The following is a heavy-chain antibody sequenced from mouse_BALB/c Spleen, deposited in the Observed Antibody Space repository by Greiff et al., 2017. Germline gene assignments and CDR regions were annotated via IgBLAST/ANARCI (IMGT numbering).Heavy chain of an antibody. Sequence: EVQRVESGGGLVQPGGSLKLSCAASGFTFSSYGMSWVRQTPDKRLELVATINSNGGSTYYPDSVKGRFTISRDNAKNTLYLQMSSLKSEDTAMYYCARDGGLLPYYFDYWGQGTTLTVSS. D-gene: IGHD2-3*01. V-gene: IGHV5-6-3*01. CDR3: ARDGGLLPYYFDY. CDR1: GFTFSSYG. CDR2: INSNGGST. J-gene: IGHJ2*01.